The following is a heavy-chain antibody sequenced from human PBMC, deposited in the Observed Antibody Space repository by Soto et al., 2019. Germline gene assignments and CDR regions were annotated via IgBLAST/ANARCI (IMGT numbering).Heavy chain of an antibody. CDR2: MNPYSGDT. V-gene: IGHV1-8*02. J-gene: IGHJ4*02. CDR3: ARGSPGPVDH. CDR1: GYTFTNFH. D-gene: IGHD3-10*01. Sequence: SVKVSSKASGYTFTNFHFNWVRQSTGPGLEWIGRMNPYSGDTGYAHNFQGRVTMTRDTYINSAQMETTSLTSDDTAVYYCARGSPGPVDHWGQGTPVTVSS.